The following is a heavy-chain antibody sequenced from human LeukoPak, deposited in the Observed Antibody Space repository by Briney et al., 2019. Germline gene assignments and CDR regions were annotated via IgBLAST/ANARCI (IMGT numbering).Heavy chain of an antibody. D-gene: IGHD6-13*01. Sequence: GGSLRLSCAASGFTLSTYWMHWVRQGPGKGLEWVSCINSDGSRTTYADSVKGRFTISRDSAKNTLYLQMNTLRVEDTAVYYCARGSWSAADTNIDYWGQGTLVTVSS. J-gene: IGHJ4*02. CDR2: INSDGSRT. CDR1: GFTLSTYW. V-gene: IGHV3-74*01. CDR3: ARGSWSAADTNIDY.